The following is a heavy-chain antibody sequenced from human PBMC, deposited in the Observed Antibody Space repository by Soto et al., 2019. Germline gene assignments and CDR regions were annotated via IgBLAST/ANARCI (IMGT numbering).Heavy chain of an antibody. CDR1: GFTFRDYA. CDR3: AKDLRYYGSGPSGWFDS. V-gene: IGHV3-23*01. D-gene: IGHD3-10*01. CDR2: ISDSGVTT. Sequence: GGSLSLSCTASGFTFRDYAMSWVRQAPGKGLQWVSGISDSGVTTYYPDSVKGRFAISRDNSKNTLYLQIKSLRAEDTAIYYCAKDLRYYGSGPSGWFDSWGQGTQVTVSS. J-gene: IGHJ5*01.